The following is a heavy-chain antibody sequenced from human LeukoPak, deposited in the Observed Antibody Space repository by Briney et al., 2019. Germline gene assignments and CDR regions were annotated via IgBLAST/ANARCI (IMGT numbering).Heavy chain of an antibody. J-gene: IGHJ5*02. CDR2: ISGSGGRT. V-gene: IGHV3-23*01. Sequence: GGSLRLSCAASGFTFSSYAMSWVRQAPGKELEWVSAISGSGGRTYYADSVKGRFTISRDNSKNTLYLQMNSLRAEDTAVYYCAKDSLLWFGESPFDPWGQGTLVTVSS. CDR1: GFTFSSYA. CDR3: AKDSLLWFGESPFDP. D-gene: IGHD3-10*01.